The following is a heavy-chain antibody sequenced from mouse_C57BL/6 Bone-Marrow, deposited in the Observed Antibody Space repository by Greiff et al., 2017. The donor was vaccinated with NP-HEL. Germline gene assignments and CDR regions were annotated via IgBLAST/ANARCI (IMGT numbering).Heavy chain of an antibody. Sequence: QVQLQQPGAELVKPGASVKMSCKASGYTFTSYWITWVKQRPGQGLEWIGDIYPGSGSTNYNEKFKSKATLTVDTSSSTAYMQLSSLTSEDSAVYYGAREVDGYCVGGFDYWGQGTTLTDSS. CDR1: GYTFTSYW. J-gene: IGHJ2*01. CDR2: IYPGSGST. CDR3: AREVDGYCVGGFDY. V-gene: IGHV1-55*01. D-gene: IGHD2-3*01.